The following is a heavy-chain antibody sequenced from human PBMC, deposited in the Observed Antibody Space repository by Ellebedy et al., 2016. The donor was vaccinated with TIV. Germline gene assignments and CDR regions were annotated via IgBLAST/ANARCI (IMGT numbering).Heavy chain of an antibody. CDR3: ARTYYDILTGYRDFYFDY. D-gene: IGHD3-9*01. J-gene: IGHJ4*02. CDR2: IYYSGST. Sequence: MPSETLSLTCTVSGGSISSYYRSWIRQPPGKGLVWIGYIYYSGSTNYNPSLKSRVTISVDTSKNQFSLKLSSVTAADTAVYYCARTYYDILTGYRDFYFDYWGQGTLVTVSS. CDR1: GGSISSYY. V-gene: IGHV4-59*08.